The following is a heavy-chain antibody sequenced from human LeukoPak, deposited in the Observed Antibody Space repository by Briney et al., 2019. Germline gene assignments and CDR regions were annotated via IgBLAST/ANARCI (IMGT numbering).Heavy chain of an antibody. CDR3: ARESTLASYEWLRAYYYYGMDV. D-gene: IGHD5-18*01. CDR2: ISSSSSYI. Sequence: PGGSLRLSCAASGFTFSSYSMNWVRQAPGKGLEWVSSISSSSSYIYYADSVKGRFTISRDNAKNSLYLQMNSLRAEDTAVYYCARESTLASYEWLRAYYYYGMDVWGQGTTVTVSS. J-gene: IGHJ6*02. V-gene: IGHV3-21*01. CDR1: GFTFSSYS.